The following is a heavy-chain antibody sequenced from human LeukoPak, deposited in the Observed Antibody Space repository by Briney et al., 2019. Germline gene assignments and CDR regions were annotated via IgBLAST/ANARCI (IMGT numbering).Heavy chain of an antibody. Sequence: ASVKVSCKASGYTFTSYGISWVRQAPGQGLEWMGWISAYNGNTNYAQKLQGRVTVTTDTSTSTAYMELRSLRSDDTAVYYCARVEKWIQLWSPGDYWGQGTLVTVSS. V-gene: IGHV1-18*01. CDR2: ISAYNGNT. J-gene: IGHJ4*02. CDR3: ARVEKWIQLWSPGDY. D-gene: IGHD5-18*01. CDR1: GYTFTSYG.